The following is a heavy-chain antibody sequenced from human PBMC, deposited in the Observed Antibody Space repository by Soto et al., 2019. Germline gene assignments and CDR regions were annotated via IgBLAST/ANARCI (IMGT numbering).Heavy chain of an antibody. J-gene: IGHJ4*02. Sequence: SETLSLTCIVSDYSISSGYYWGWVRQSPGRGLEWIGSMFHSGSRYSNPSLKSRVTISVATSKNQFSLKLTSVTAADTAVYYCARELHYYGSGLLDSWGQGTLVTVSS. CDR3: ARELHYYGSGLLDS. CDR1: DYSISSGYY. CDR2: MFHSGSR. D-gene: IGHD3-10*01. V-gene: IGHV4-38-2*02.